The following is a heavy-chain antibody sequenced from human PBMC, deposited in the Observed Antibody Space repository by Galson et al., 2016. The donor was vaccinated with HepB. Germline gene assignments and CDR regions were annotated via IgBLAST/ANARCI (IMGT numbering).Heavy chain of an antibody. CDR3: ARYTVTTAGDH. D-gene: IGHD4-17*01. CDR2: IIGDGSGA. Sequence: SLRLSCAASGFTFSNYWMHWVRQAPGKGLVWVSRIIGDGSGANYADSVKGRFTISRDNAKNTVYLQMSSLKVEDTATYYCARYTVTTAGDHWGQGTLVTVSS. J-gene: IGHJ4*02. V-gene: IGHV3-74*01. CDR1: GFTFSNYW.